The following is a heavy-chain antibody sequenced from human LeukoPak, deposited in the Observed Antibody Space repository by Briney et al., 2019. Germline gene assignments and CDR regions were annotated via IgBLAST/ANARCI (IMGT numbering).Heavy chain of an antibody. Sequence: GGSLRLSCITSGFIFGDYGMTWVRQAPGKGLEWIGVIRTKAYGGTTEHAASVKGRFTISQDDSLSIAYLQMNSLRTEDTAVYYCTRDFRDCSSGSCYHYYYYMDVWGKGTTVTVSS. J-gene: IGHJ6*03. V-gene: IGHV3-49*04. CDR3: TRDFRDCSSGSCYHYYYYMDV. CDR1: GFIFGDYG. D-gene: IGHD2-15*01. CDR2: IRTKAYGGTT.